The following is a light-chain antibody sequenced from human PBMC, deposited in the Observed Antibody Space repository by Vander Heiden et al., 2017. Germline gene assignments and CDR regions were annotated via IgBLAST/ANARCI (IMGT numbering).Light chain of an antibody. CDR3: MQALQTPLT. V-gene: IGKV2-28*01. CDR1: QSLLHSNGYNY. J-gene: IGKJ4*01. CDR2: LGS. Sequence: DIVMTQSTLSLPVTPGEPPSISCRSSQSLLHSNGYNYLDWYLQKPGQSPQLLIYLGSNRASGVPDRFSGSGSGTDFTLKISRVEAEDVGVYYCMQALQTPLTFGGGTKVEIK.